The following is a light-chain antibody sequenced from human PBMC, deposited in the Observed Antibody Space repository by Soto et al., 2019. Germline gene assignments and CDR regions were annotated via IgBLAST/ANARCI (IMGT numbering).Light chain of an antibody. CDR3: QQRSNWPPASIT. CDR2: DAS. Sequence: EIVLTQSPATLSLSPGERATLSCRASQSVSSYLAWYQQKPGQAPRLLIYDASNRATGIPARFSGSGSGTDFTLTISSLEPEDFAVYYCQQRSNWPPASITFGQGTDWRL. J-gene: IGKJ5*01. CDR1: QSVSSY. V-gene: IGKV3-11*01.